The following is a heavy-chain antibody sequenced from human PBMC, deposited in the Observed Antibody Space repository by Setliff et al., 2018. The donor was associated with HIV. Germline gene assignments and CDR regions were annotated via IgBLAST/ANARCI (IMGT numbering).Heavy chain of an antibody. D-gene: IGHD2-2*01. CDR3: ARSMRGYCSDTSCRTFDH. CDR2: ISYAGST. Sequence: PSETLSLTCTVSGGSISSYYWSWLRQPPGKGLEWIGYISYAGSTNYNPSLKSRVTMSVNTAKNQFFLMLSSVTAADTAVYYCARSMRGYCSDTSCRTFDHWGQGTLVTVSS. CDR1: GGSISSYY. J-gene: IGHJ4*02. V-gene: IGHV4-59*12.